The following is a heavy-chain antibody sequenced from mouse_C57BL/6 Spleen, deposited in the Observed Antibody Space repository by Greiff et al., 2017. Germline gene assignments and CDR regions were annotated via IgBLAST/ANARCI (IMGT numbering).Heavy chain of an antibody. CDR3: ARGDYYPGYYAMDY. D-gene: IGHD1-1*01. CDR2: IKPNGGTT. CDR1: GYSFTDYN. V-gene: IGHV1-39*01. Sequence: VQLQQSGPELVKPGASVKISCKASGYSFTDYNMNWVKQSTGKSLEWIGVIKPNGGTTSYNQTFKGKATLTVDQSSSTAYMQLNSLTAEDSAVYYCARGDYYPGYYAMDYWGQGTTVTVSS. J-gene: IGHJ4*01.